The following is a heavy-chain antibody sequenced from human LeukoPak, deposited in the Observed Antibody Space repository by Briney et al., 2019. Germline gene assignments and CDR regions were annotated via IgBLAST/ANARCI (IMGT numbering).Heavy chain of an antibody. Sequence: GGSLRLSCAASGFTFSDYYMSWIRQAPGKGLEWVSYISSRGSSIYYADSVKGRFTISRDNAKNSLYLQMNSLRAEDTAVYYCARDLTEYYDILTGYYSLAYWGQGTLVTVSS. CDR3: ARDLTEYYDILTGYYSLAY. J-gene: IGHJ4*02. D-gene: IGHD3-9*01. V-gene: IGHV3-11*01. CDR1: GFTFSDYY. CDR2: ISSRGSSI.